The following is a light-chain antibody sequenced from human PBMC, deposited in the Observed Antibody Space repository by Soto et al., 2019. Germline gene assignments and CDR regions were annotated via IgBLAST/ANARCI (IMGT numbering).Light chain of an antibody. CDR1: QSVSSTS. CDR2: GVS. V-gene: IGKV3-20*01. CDR3: QQYDSSVWT. Sequence: EIVLTQSPGTLSLSPGERATLSCRASQSVSSTSLAWYQQKPGQAPRLLRYGVSSRATGIPDRFSGSGSGTDFTLTINRLEPEDFAVYFCQQYDSSVWTFGQGTKVEIK. J-gene: IGKJ1*01.